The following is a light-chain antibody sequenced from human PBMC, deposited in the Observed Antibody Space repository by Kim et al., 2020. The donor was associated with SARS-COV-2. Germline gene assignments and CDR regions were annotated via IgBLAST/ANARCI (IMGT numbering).Light chain of an antibody. CDR2: DTS. CDR1: QSVSPY. CDR3: QQRRSWRT. Sequence: EIVLTQSPATLSLSPGERATLSCRASQSVSPYVAWYQQKPGQAPRLLIYDTSNRASGIPARFSGSGSGTDFTLTISSLDPEDFAVYYCQQRRSWRTFGGGTKLEI. V-gene: IGKV3-11*01. J-gene: IGKJ4*01.